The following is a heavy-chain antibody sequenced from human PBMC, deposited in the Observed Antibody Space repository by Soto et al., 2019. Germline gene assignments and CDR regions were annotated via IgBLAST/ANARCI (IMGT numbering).Heavy chain of an antibody. V-gene: IGHV3-23*01. CDR2: ISGSGGST. CDR3: AKDPRYVGYYYMDV. Sequence: EVQLLESGGGLVQPGGSLRLSCAASGFTFSSYAMSWVRQAPGKGLEWVSAISGSGGSTYYADSVKGRFTIPRDNSKNTQYMQMNSLRAEDTAVYYCAKDPRYVGYYYMDVWGKGTTVTVSS. CDR1: GFTFSSYA. J-gene: IGHJ6*03. D-gene: IGHD1-1*01.